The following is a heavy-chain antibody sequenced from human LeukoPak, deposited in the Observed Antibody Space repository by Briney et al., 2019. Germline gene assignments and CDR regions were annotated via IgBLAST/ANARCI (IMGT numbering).Heavy chain of an antibody. CDR1: GGSFSGHY. Sequence: SETLSLTCAVYGGSFSGHYWSWIRQPPGKGLEWIGEINHSGSTNYNPSLKSRVTISVDTSKNQFSLKLSSVTAADTAVYYCARIRGYSATYYYYYYMDVWGKGTTVTVSS. CDR3: ARIRGYSATYYYYYYMDV. D-gene: IGHD2-21*01. V-gene: IGHV4-34*01. CDR2: INHSGST. J-gene: IGHJ6*03.